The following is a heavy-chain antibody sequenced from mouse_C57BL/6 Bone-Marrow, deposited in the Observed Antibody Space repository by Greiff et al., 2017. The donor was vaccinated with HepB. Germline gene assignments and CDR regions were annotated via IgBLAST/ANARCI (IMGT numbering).Heavy chain of an antibody. V-gene: IGHV10-1*01. CDR3: VRKGLPNAMDY. CDR1: GFSFNTYA. Sequence: GGGLVQPKGSLKLSCAASGFSFNTYAMNWVRQAPGKGLEWVARIRSKSNNYATYYADSVKDRFTISRDDSESMLYLQMNNLKTEDTAMYYCVRKGLPNAMDYWGQGTSVTVSS. D-gene: IGHD3-3*01. J-gene: IGHJ4*01. CDR2: IRSKSNNYAT.